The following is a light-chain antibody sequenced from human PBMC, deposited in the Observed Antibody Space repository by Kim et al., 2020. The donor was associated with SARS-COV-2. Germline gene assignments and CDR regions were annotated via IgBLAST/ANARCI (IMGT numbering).Light chain of an antibody. CDR1: QKISTY. CDR2: GAS. Sequence: DIQMTQSPSSLSASVGDRVTITCRASQKISTYLNWYQQKPGKAPNLLIYGASNLQSGVPSGFSGGGSGTEFALTINNLQPEDFATYYCQQSYISPRTFGQGTKVDIK. CDR3: QQSYISPRT. J-gene: IGKJ1*01. V-gene: IGKV1-39*01.